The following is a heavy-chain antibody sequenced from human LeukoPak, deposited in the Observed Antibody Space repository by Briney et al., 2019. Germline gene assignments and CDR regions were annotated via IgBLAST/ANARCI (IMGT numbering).Heavy chain of an antibody. J-gene: IGHJ3*02. Sequence: SRTLSLTCTVSGGSISSGDYYWSWIRQPPGKGLEWIGYIYYSGSTYYNPSLKSRVTISVDTSKNQFSLKLSSVTAADTAVYYCARVTIFAEHAFDIWGQGTMVTVSS. CDR3: ARVTIFAEHAFDI. CDR1: GGSISSGDYY. V-gene: IGHV4-30-4*08. D-gene: IGHD3-3*01. CDR2: IYYSGST.